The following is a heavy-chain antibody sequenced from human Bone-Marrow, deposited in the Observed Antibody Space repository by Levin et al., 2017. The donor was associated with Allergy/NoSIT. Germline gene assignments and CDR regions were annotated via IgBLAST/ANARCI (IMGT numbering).Heavy chain of an antibody. CDR3: ATGQGHLVGPP. Sequence: PGESLKIPCKASGDTFSSYDINWVRQASGQGLEWMGWMNPNSGNTVYAKKFQGRVTMTRNTSISTAYMDLSSLRSDDTATYYCATGQGHLVGPPWGQGTLVTVSA. D-gene: IGHD6-6*01. CDR1: GDTFSSYD. CDR2: MNPNSGNT. V-gene: IGHV1-8*01. J-gene: IGHJ5*02.